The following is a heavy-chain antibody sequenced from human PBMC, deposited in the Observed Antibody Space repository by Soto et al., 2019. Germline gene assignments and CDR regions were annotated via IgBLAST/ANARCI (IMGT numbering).Heavy chain of an antibody. CDR1: GGSLRNSV. J-gene: IGHJ4*02. CDR3: ARLGHPGH. V-gene: IGHV1-69*01. Sequence: QVQLVQSGAEVKKPGSSVKVSCTASGGSLRNSVISWVRQAPAQRLEWMGGVIPSLGTANYAQKFQGRVTMTADEATSTAYMDLSCLSPDDTAVYYCARLGHPGHWGPGTLVIVSS. CDR2: VIPSLGTA.